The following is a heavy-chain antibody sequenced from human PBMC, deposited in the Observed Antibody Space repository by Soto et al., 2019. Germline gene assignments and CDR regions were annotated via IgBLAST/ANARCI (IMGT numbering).Heavy chain of an antibody. Sequence: QVQLVQSGAEVKKPGASVKVSCKASGYTFTSYYMHWVRQAPGQGLEWMGIINPSGGSTRNAQKFQGRVNMTRDTSTSTVYMELSSLRSEDTAVYYCARYYYDSSGYYYVPFDDWGQGTLVTVSS. CDR2: INPSGGST. V-gene: IGHV1-46*01. J-gene: IGHJ4*02. CDR3: ARYYYDSSGYYYVPFDD. CDR1: GYTFTSYY. D-gene: IGHD3-22*01.